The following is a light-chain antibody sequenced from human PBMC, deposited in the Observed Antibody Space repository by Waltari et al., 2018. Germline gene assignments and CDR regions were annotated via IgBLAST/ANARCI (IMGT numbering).Light chain of an antibody. CDR3: QQYDSYPVT. J-gene: IGKJ1*01. CDR1: QSVSEW. CDR2: KAS. Sequence: DIQMTQSPSTLSASVGDSVTITCRAGQSVSEWLAWYQQKPGRAPDLLIYKASTLERGVSSRFRGSGSGTEVPLTINSLQPDDFATYYCQQYDSYPVTFGQGTKVEIK. V-gene: IGKV1-5*03.